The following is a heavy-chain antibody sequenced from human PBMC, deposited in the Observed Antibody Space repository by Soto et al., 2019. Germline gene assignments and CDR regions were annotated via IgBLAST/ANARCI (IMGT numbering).Heavy chain of an antibody. CDR3: AQGGATYGLLTHDY. CDR2: VTGSATNI. Sequence: EVQLLESGGGLIQPWGALRLSCAASGFTFVDDAMSWVRQAPGKWLEWVETVTGSATNIYYTESVKGRFAVSRDNSRGTLYLQMNRLTAEDTAIYYCAQGGATYGLLTHDYWGQGTLVTVSS. J-gene: IGHJ4*02. V-gene: IGHV3-23*01. CDR1: GFTFVDDA. D-gene: IGHD3-9*01.